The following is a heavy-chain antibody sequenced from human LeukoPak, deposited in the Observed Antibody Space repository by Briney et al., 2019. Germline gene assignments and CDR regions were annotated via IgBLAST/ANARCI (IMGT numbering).Heavy chain of an antibody. V-gene: IGHV4-34*01. CDR1: DGSFSGYY. Sequence: PSETLSLTCAVYDGSFSGYYWSWIRQPPGKGLEWIGEINHSGSTNYNPSLKSRVTISVDTSKNQFSLKLSSVTAADTAVYYCARGGYCSGGSCYSPLFDYWGQGTLVTVSS. J-gene: IGHJ4*02. CDR2: INHSGST. D-gene: IGHD2-15*01. CDR3: ARGGYCSGGSCYSPLFDY.